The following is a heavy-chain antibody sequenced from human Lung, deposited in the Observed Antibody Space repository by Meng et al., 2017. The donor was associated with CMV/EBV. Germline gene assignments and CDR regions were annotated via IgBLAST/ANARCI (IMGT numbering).Heavy chain of an antibody. V-gene: IGHV1-2*02. CDR2: INPNSGGT. D-gene: IGHD2-2*01. J-gene: IGHJ5*02. CDR1: GYTFTGYY. CDR3: ARGVGYCSSTSCQVWFDP. Sequence: XVKVSCXASGYTFTGYYMHWVRQAPGQGLEWMGWINPNSGGTNYAQKFQGRVTMTRDTSISTAYMELSRLRSDDTAVYYCARGVGYCSSTSCQVWFDPWGQGTLVTVSS.